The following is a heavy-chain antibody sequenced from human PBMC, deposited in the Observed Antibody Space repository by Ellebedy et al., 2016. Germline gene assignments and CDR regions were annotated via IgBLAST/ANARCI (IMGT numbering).Heavy chain of an antibody. Sequence: SETLSLTXAVHGGSVRGNHWSWIRQSPGKGPKWIGEISDSGRTNYNPSLMGRASLSIDTSEHHFSLSLTSVTAADTAVYFCAKVALFGVVVGAFDIWGQGTVVTVSS. J-gene: IGHJ3*02. CDR1: GGSVRGNH. D-gene: IGHD3-3*01. CDR2: ISDSGRT. CDR3: AKVALFGVVVGAFDI. V-gene: IGHV4-34*01.